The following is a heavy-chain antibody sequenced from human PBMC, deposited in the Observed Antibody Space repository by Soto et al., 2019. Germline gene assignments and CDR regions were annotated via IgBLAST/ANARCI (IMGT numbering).Heavy chain of an antibody. V-gene: IGHV4-39*01. CDR2: IYYSGST. CDR1: GGSINSSSYF. J-gene: IGHJ5*02. Sequence: PSETLSLTCSVSGGSINSSSYFWGWVGHPPGKGLEWIGSIYYSGSTYYNPSLRSRVTISVDTSKNQFSLKLSSVTAADTAVFYCARHYSSGSRNWFDPWGQGTLVTVSS. D-gene: IGHD6-19*01. CDR3: ARHYSSGSRNWFDP.